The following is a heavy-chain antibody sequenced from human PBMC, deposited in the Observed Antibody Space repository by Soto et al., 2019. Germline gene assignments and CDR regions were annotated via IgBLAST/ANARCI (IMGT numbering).Heavy chain of an antibody. CDR2: IYHAGSV. Sequence: PSETLSLTCAVSGDSIGSGDYWAWFRQAPGKGLEWIGSIYHAGSVYYNPSLNGRVALSMDTSKNHFSLKLTSVTAADTAVYYCARTFDYYGMDVWGQGTTVTVSS. J-gene: IGHJ6*02. CDR1: GDSIGSGDY. CDR3: ARTFDYYGMDV. V-gene: IGHV4-38-2*01.